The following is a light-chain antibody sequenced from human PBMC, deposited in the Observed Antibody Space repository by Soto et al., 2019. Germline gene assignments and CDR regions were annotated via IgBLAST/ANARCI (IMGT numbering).Light chain of an antibody. CDR1: QSLSRH. CDR3: QQRGDWPPT. Sequence: EIVLTQSPATLSLSPGERATLSCRASQSLSRHLAWHQQIPGQAPRLLIYNTSNRATGIPARFSGSGSGTDFTLTISSLEPEDFAVYYCQQRGDWPPTFGGGTKVEIK. V-gene: IGKV3-11*01. J-gene: IGKJ4*01. CDR2: NTS.